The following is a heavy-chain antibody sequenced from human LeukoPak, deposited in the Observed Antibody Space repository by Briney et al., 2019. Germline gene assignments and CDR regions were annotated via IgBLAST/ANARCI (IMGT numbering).Heavy chain of an antibody. CDR3: AREVQGFDT. CDR2: IDPSTGGT. Sequence: ASVKVSCKASGYTFTGNLIHWVRQAPGQGLEWMGWIDPSTGGTHCAQKFQGRVTVTSDTAISTAFVELNMLTSDDTAVYFCAREVQGFDTWGQGTLVTVSS. J-gene: IGHJ5*02. D-gene: IGHD1-1*01. V-gene: IGHV1-2*02. CDR1: GYTFTGNL.